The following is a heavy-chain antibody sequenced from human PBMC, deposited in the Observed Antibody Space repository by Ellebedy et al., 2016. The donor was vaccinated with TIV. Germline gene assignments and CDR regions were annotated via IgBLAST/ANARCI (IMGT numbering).Heavy chain of an antibody. CDR3: ATDGSYGDHLFPQHAFTT. J-gene: IGHJ3*02. Sequence: GESLKISCAASGFSFRSYWMSWVRQAPGKGLEWVANINQLGSQSYYVDSVKGRFTISRDNAKNSLFLQMNSLRAEDTAVYYCATDGSYGDHLFPQHAFTTWGQGTMVSVSS. CDR1: GFSFRSYW. CDR2: INQLGSQS. V-gene: IGHV3-7*01. D-gene: IGHD4-17*01.